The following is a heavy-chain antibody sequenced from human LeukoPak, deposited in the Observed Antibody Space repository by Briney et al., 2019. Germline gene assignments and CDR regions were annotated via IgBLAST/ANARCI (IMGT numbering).Heavy chain of an antibody. J-gene: IGHJ5*02. CDR3: ARDPRWVQFDT. CDR2: IIPIFGTA. D-gene: IGHD5-24*01. V-gene: IGHV1-69*13. Sequence: SVKVSCKASGGTFSSYAISWVRQAPGQGLEWMGGIIPIFGTANYAQKFQGRVTITADESTSTAYMELSSLRSDGTAMYYCARDPRWVQFDTWGQGTLVTVSS. CDR1: GGTFSSYA.